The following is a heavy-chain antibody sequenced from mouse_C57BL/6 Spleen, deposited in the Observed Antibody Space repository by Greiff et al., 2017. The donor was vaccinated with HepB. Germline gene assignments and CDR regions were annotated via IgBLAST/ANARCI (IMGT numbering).Heavy chain of an antibody. V-gene: IGHV6-3*01. CDR3: TGDDYDNYYFDY. D-gene: IGHD2-4*01. J-gene: IGHJ2*01. CDR2: IRLKSDNYAT. Sequence: EVKLVESGGGLVQPGGSMKLSCVASGFTFSNYWMNWVRQSPEKGLEWVAQIRLKSDNYATHYAESVKGRFTISRDDSKSSVYLQMNNLRTEDTGIYYCTGDDYDNYYFDYWGQGTTLTVSS. CDR1: GFTFSNYW.